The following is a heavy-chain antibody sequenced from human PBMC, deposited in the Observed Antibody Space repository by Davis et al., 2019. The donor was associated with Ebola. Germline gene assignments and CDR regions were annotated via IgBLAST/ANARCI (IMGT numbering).Heavy chain of an antibody. Sequence: PGGSLRLSCAASGFTFSSYAMSWVRQAPGKGLEWVSAISGSGGSTYYADSVKGRFTISRDNSKNTLYLQMNSLRTEDTAVYYCARADGVRTVVTPKYYFDYWGQGTLVTVSS. J-gene: IGHJ4*02. D-gene: IGHD4-23*01. V-gene: IGHV3-23*01. CDR2: ISGSGGST. CDR3: ARADGVRTVVTPKYYFDY. CDR1: GFTFSSYA.